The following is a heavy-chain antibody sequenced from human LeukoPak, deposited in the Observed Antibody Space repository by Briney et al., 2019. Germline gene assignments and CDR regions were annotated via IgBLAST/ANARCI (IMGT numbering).Heavy chain of an antibody. D-gene: IGHD1-14*01. CDR3: VKDNPLDY. CDR1: GFTFSNYG. J-gene: IGHJ4*02. Sequence: GGSLRLSCGASGFTFSNYGMPWVRQAPGKGLEWVAFIRYDGNNKLYADSMKGRFTISRDNSKNTLYLQINSLRAEDTAVYYCVKDNPLDYWGQGTLVIVSS. V-gene: IGHV3-30*02. CDR2: IRYDGNNK.